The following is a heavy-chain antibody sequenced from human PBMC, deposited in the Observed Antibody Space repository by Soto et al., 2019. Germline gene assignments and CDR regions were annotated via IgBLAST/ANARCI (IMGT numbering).Heavy chain of an antibody. CDR3: AKKANSGPGSQYFDY. D-gene: IGHD3-10*01. CDR1: GFTFSSYA. Sequence: GSLRLSCSASGFTFSSYAMHWVRQAPGKGLEYVSGVRGNGDPPFYADSVKGRFTISRDNSKNTLFLQMNSLRAEDTAIYYCAKKANSGPGSQYFDYWGQGTLVTVSS. CDR2: VRGNGDPP. J-gene: IGHJ4*02. V-gene: IGHV3-64*04.